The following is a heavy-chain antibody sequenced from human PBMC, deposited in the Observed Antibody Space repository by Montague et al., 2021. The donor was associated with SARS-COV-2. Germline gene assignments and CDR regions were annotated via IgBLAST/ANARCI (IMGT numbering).Heavy chain of an antibody. D-gene: IGHD3-9*01. V-gene: IGHV4-59*08. CDR1: GGSISSYY. CDR3: ARHALGCFDWLNEGYFDY. Sequence: SETLSLTCTVSGGSISSYYWSWIRQPPGKGLEWIGYIYYSGSTNYNPSLKSRVTISIDTSKNQFSLKLSSVTAADTAVYYCARHALGCFDWLNEGYFDYWGQGTLVTVSS. CDR2: IYYSGST. J-gene: IGHJ4*02.